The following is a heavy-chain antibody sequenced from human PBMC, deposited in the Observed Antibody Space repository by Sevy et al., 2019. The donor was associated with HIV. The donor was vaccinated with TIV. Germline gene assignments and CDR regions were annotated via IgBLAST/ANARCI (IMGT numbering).Heavy chain of an antibody. J-gene: IGHJ4*02. D-gene: IGHD3-22*01. CDR2: IIPIFGTA. Sequence: ASVKVSCKASGGTFSSYAISWVRQAPGQGLEWMGGIIPIFGTANYAQKFQGRVTITADESTSTAYMELSSLRSEDTAVYYCARRFYYDSSTHYHYYFDSWGQGALVTVSS. V-gene: IGHV1-69*13. CDR1: GGTFSSYA. CDR3: ARRFYYDSSTHYHYYFDS.